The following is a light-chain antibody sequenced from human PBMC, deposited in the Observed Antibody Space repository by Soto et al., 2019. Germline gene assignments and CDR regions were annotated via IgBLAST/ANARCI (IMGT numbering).Light chain of an antibody. Sequence: QSALTQPPSASGSPGQSVTISCTGTSSDVGGYNYVSWYQQHPGKAPKLMISEVSKRPSGVPDRFSGSKSGNTASLTVSGLQAEDEAYYYCSSYAGSNNLGVFGTGTKLTVL. CDR1: SSDVGGYNY. CDR2: EVS. J-gene: IGLJ1*01. CDR3: SSYAGSNNLGV. V-gene: IGLV2-8*01.